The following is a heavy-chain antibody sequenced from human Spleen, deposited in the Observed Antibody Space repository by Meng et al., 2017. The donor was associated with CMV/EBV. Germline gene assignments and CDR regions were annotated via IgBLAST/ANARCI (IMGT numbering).Heavy chain of an antibody. CDR3: ARVSNDALRY. Sequence: LSCAASVFNFDGYVMRWVRQAPGRGLEWVAVVYCNGVSTGYADSVKGRFTISRDNAMNSLYLQMNSLRAEDTALYYCARVSNDALRYWGQGALVTVSS. V-gene: IGHV3-20*04. CDR2: VYCNGVST. J-gene: IGHJ4*02. CDR1: VFNFDGYV. D-gene: IGHD1-1*01.